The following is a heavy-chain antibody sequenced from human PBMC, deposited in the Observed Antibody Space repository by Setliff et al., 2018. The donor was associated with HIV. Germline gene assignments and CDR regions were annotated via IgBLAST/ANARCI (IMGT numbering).Heavy chain of an antibody. CDR3: ARVQMAYAAFDV. CDR1: GGSISTYY. CDR2: IYFTGSS. D-gene: IGHD4-17*01. Sequence: SETLSLTCTVSGGSISTYYWSRIRQPPGKGLEWIGSIYFTGSSDNNPSLKSRVTLSVDTSKHQFPLKLSSVTAADTAVYYCARVQMAYAAFDVWGQGTMVTVSS. V-gene: IGHV4-59*01. J-gene: IGHJ3*01.